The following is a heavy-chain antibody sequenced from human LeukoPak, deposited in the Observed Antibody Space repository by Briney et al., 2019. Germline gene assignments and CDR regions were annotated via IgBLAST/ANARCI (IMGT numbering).Heavy chain of an antibody. J-gene: IGHJ4*02. V-gene: IGHV1-3*01. CDR1: GYTFTSYA. Sequence: ASVNVACKAYGYTFTSYAMHWVRQAPGQRLEWMGWINAGNGNTKYSQKFQGRVTITRDTSASTAYMELSSLRSEDTAVYYCARDSGYLLRDYWGQETLVTVSS. CDR3: ARDSGYLLRDY. CDR2: INAGNGNT. D-gene: IGHD3-22*01.